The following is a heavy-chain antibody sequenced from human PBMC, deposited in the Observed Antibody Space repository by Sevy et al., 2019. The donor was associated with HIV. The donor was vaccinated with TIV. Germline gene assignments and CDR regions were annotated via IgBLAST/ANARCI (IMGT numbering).Heavy chain of an antibody. Sequence: GGSLTLSCAASGFTFSAYGMSWVRQAPGKGLEWVSHITGGGHTMCYIDSVKDRFTVSRDNARNSLHLQMNSLRDEDTAVYYCAREDNSGYMYYFDFWGQGTLVTVSS. CDR2: ITGGGHTM. CDR3: AREDNSGYMYYFDF. V-gene: IGHV3-48*02. J-gene: IGHJ4*02. CDR1: GFTFSAYG. D-gene: IGHD3-22*01.